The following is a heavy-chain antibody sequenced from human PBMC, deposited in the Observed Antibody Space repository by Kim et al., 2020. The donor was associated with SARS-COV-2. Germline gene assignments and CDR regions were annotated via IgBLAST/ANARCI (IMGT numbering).Heavy chain of an antibody. J-gene: IGHJ5*02. CDR2: IIPIFGTA. Sequence: SVKVSCKASGGTFSSYAISWVRQAPGQGLEWMGGIIPIFGTANYAQKFQGRVTITADESTSTAYMELSSLRSEDTAVYYCARAYCSGGSCRKGVGHWFDPWGQGTLVTVSS. V-gene: IGHV1-69*13. CDR1: GGTFSSYA. CDR3: ARAYCSGGSCRKGVGHWFDP. D-gene: IGHD2-15*01.